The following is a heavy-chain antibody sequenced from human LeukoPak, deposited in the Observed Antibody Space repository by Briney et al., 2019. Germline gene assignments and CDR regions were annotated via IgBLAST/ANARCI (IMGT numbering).Heavy chain of an antibody. Sequence: ASVKVSCKASGYTSTSYYMHWVRQAPGQGLEWMGIINPSGGSTSYAQKFQGRVTMTRDTSTSTVYMELSSLRSEDTAVYYCARAHSRGILWFGATEDAFDIWGQGTMVTVSS. D-gene: IGHD3-10*01. CDR2: INPSGGST. CDR1: GYTSTSYY. J-gene: IGHJ3*02. V-gene: IGHV1-46*01. CDR3: ARAHSRGILWFGATEDAFDI.